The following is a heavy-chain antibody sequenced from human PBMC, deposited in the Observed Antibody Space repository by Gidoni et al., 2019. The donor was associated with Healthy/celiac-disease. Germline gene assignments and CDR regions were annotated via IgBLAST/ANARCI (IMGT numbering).Heavy chain of an antibody. D-gene: IGHD5-18*01. CDR2: ISYDGSNK. CDR3: AKDEGRYSYGFGFDY. J-gene: IGHJ4*02. Sequence: QVQLVESGGGVVQPGRSLRLSCAAPGITFSGYGMHWVRQAPGKGLEWVAVISYDGSNKFYGDSVKGRFTISRDNSKNTLYLQMNSLRAEDTAIYYCAKDEGRYSYGFGFDYWGQGTLVTVSS. V-gene: IGHV3-30*18. CDR1: GITFSGYG.